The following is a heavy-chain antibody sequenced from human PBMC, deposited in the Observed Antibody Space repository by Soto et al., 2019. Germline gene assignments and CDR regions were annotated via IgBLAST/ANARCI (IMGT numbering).Heavy chain of an antibody. Sequence: SETLCLTCTVSGGSISSDCWSWIRQPPGKGLEWIGYIYYSGSTNYNPSLKSRVTISVDTSKNQFSLKLSSVTAADTAVYYCARHAITMVRGVIIYFDYWGQGTLVTVSS. D-gene: IGHD3-10*01. CDR1: GGSISSDC. J-gene: IGHJ4*02. CDR3: ARHAITMVRGVIIYFDY. CDR2: IYYSGST. V-gene: IGHV4-59*08.